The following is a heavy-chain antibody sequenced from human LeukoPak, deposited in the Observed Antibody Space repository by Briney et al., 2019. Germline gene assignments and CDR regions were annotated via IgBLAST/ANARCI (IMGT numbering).Heavy chain of an antibody. Sequence: KPSETLSPTCTVSGGSVSSASNYSSWIRQPPGKGLEWIGYIYYSGSTNYNPSLKSRVTISVDTSTNQFSLKVSSVTAADTAVYYCARDLHCFDYWGQGTLVTVSS. V-gene: IGHV4-61*01. J-gene: IGHJ4*02. CDR2: IYYSGST. CDR1: GGSVSSASNY. CDR3: ARDLHCFDY.